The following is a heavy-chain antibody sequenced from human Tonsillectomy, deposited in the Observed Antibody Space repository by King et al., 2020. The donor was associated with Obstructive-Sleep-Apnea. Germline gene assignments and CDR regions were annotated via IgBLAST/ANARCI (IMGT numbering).Heavy chain of an antibody. CDR1: GFTFDDYA. D-gene: IGHD5-24*01. V-gene: IGHV3-43D*03. CDR2: ISWDGAST. Sequence: VQLVESGGVVVQPGGSLRLSCAASGFTFDDYAMDWVRHTPGKGLEWVSLISWDGASTYYADSVKGRFTISRDNSKNSLYLQMNSLRAKDTALYYCAKPVDGSDAFDFWGQGTMVTVSS. J-gene: IGHJ3*01. CDR3: AKPVDGSDAFDF.